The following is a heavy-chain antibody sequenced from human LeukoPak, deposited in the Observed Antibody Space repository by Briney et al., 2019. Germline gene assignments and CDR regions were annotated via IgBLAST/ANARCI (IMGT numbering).Heavy chain of an antibody. CDR1: GGSISSYY. V-gene: IGHV4-34*01. J-gene: IGHJ4*02. CDR2: INHSGST. CDR3: ATPGSSGYYDLDY. D-gene: IGHD3-22*01. Sequence: SETLSLTCTVSGGSISSYYWSWIRQPPGKGLEWIGEINHSGSTNYNPSLKSRVTISVDTSKNQFSLKLSSVTAADTAVYYCATPGSSGYYDLDYWGQGTLVTVSS.